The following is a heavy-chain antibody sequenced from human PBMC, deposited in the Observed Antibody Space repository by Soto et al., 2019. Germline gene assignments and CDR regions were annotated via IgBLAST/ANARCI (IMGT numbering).Heavy chain of an antibody. D-gene: IGHD2-21*02. CDR3: ARVPRDVNAFDI. Sequence: QVQLVESGGGVVQPGRSLRLSCAAAGFTFSNSGMHWVRQAPGQGLEWVAAIWFDGRNKNYADSVKGRFTISRDISKNTLYLQMNSLRVEDTAVYYCARVPRDVNAFDIWGHGTMVTVSS. V-gene: IGHV3-33*01. J-gene: IGHJ3*02. CDR2: IWFDGRNK. CDR1: GFTFSNSG.